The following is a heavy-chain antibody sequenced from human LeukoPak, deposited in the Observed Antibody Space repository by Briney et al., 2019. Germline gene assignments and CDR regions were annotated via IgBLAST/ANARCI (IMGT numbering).Heavy chain of an antibody. Sequence: KASDTLSLTCSVSGDSINSYYWNWIRQPPGKRLEWIGYIYYSETTNYNPSLKSRVTISVDTSKNHFSLRLSSVTAADTAVHYCARAKRSTGLVDYWGQGTLVTVSS. D-gene: IGHD5-18*01. CDR3: ARAKRSTGLVDY. CDR2: IYYSETT. V-gene: IGHV4-59*07. J-gene: IGHJ4*02. CDR1: GDSINSYY.